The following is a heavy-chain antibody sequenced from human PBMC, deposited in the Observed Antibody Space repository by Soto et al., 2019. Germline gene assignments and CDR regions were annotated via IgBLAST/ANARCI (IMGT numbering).Heavy chain of an antibody. J-gene: IGHJ3*02. Sequence: SAKVACKASGVKFTSSAVQWARQGREERVEWIGWIVVGSGNTNYAQNFQQRVTITRDMSTSTAYIELSSLRSEDTAVYYCAAALHYYFWIVYAFDIWGQGIMPTVS. CDR3: AAALHYYFWIVYAFDI. V-gene: IGHV1-58*01. D-gene: IGHD3-3*01. CDR1: GVKFTSSA. CDR2: IVVGSGNT.